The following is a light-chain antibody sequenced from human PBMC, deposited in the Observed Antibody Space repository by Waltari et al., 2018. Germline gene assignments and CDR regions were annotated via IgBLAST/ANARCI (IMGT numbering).Light chain of an antibody. V-gene: IGLV2-14*01. CDR2: EVS. J-gene: IGLJ2*01. CDR1: SSDLNGYNY. CDR3: TSYISGTTLVI. Sequence: QSALTQPASVSGSPGQSITISCTGISSDLNGYNYVSWYQKYPGKAPKLIIYEVSNRPSWVLNRVSGAKAGNTASLSISGLQAEDEADYYCTSYISGTTLVIFGGGTKLTVL.